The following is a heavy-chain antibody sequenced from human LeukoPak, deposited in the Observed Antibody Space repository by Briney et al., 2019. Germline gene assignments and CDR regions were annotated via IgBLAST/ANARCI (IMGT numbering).Heavy chain of an antibody. Sequence: PSETLSLTCTVSGGSISSYYWSWIRQPPGKGLEWIGYIYYSGSTNYNPSLKSRVTISVDTSKHQFSLTLSSVSAADTAVYFCARDPRYHDILAGWDAFDIWGKGTMVTVSS. J-gene: IGHJ3*02. D-gene: IGHD3-9*01. CDR2: IYYSGST. CDR3: ARDPRYHDILAGWDAFDI. V-gene: IGHV4-59*01. CDR1: GGSISSYY.